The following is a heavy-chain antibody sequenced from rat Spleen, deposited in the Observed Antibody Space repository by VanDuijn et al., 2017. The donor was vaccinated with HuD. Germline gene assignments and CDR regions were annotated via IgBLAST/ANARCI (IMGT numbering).Heavy chain of an antibody. CDR1: GFTFSDYY. CDR3: ARPTTGIPFNY. V-gene: IGHV5-7*01. D-gene: IGHD1-9*01. J-gene: IGHJ2*01. Sequence: EVQLVESGGGQVQPGRSLKLSCAASGFTFSDYYMAWVRQAPTKGLEWVTLISYDGSSTYYRDSVKGRFTISRDTAQNTLYLQMNSLRSEETAIYYCARPTTGIPFNYWGQGVMVTVSS. CDR2: ISYDGSST.